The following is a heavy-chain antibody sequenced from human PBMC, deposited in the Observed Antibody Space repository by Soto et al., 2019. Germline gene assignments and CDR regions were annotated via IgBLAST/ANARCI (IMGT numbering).Heavy chain of an antibody. J-gene: IGHJ6*03. CDR3: ARILFGRSVAGGYFYMDV. D-gene: IGHD6-19*01. Sequence: HVTLKESGPVLVKPTETLTLTCTVSGFSLSNGKVGVSWIRQPPGKALEWLAHIFSNDEKSYRTSLKSRLTNSEDTSKSQVVLTTTNVDPVDTATYYCARILFGRSVAGGYFYMDVWGKGTTVTVSS. V-gene: IGHV2-26*01. CDR2: IFSNDEK. CDR1: GFSLSNGKVG.